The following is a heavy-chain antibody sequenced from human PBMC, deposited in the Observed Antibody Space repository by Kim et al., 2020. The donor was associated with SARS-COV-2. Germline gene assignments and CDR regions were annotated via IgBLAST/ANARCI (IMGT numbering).Heavy chain of an antibody. Sequence: GGSLRLSCAASGFTFSSYWMHWVRQAPGKGLVWVSRINSDGSSTSYADSVKGRFTISRDNAKNTLYLQMNSLRAEDTAVYYCARAFPSIQLWSSLWYYYYMDVWVKGTTVTVSS. J-gene: IGHJ6*03. V-gene: IGHV3-74*01. D-gene: IGHD5-18*01. CDR2: INSDGSST. CDR3: ARAFPSIQLWSSLWYYYYMDV. CDR1: GFTFSSYW.